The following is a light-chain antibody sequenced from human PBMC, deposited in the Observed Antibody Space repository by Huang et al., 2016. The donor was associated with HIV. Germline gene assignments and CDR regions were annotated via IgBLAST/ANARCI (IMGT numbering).Light chain of an antibody. CDR2: AAS. V-gene: IGKV1-39*01. CDR1: QTISTF. CDR3: QQTSSVPLT. Sequence: DIQMTQSPSSLSASVGDRISITCRASQTISTFLNWYQQKPGKAPKLLIYAASNLQSGFLSRFSVTGSGTLFTLTVTGLLPDDFATYFCQQTSSVPLTFGGGTKVEMK. J-gene: IGKJ4*01.